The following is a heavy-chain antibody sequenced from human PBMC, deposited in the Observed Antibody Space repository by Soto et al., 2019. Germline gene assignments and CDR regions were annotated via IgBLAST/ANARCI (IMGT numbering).Heavy chain of an antibody. V-gene: IGHV3-15*07. D-gene: IGHD6-13*01. CDR2: IKSKTDGGTT. CDR1: GFTFSNAW. Sequence: EVQLVESGGGLVKPGGSLRLSCAASGFTFSNAWMNWVRQAPGKGLEWVGRIKSKTDGGTTDYAAPVKGRFTISRDDSKNTLYLQMNSLKTEGTAVYYCTTDSSSWYFPHLWGQGTLVTVSS. J-gene: IGHJ4*02. CDR3: TTDSSSWYFPHL.